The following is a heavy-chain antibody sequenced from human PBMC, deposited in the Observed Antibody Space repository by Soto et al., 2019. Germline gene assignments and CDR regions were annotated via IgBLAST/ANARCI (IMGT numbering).Heavy chain of an antibody. CDR3: ARVCSGGSCYSFPFDY. CDR2: ISAYNGNT. CDR1: GYTFTSYG. V-gene: IGHV1-18*01. D-gene: IGHD2-15*01. J-gene: IGHJ4*02. Sequence: ASVKVSCKASGYTFTSYGISWVRQAPGQGLEWMGWISAYNGNTNYAQKLQGRVTMTTDTSTSTAYMELRSLRSDDTAVYYCARVCSGGSCYSFPFDYWGQGTLVTVSS.